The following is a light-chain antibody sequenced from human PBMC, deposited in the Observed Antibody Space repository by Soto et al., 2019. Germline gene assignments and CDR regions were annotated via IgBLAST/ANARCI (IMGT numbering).Light chain of an antibody. Sequence: DIQMTQSPSTLSASVGDRVTFTCRASQSISSWLAWYQQKPGIAPKLLIYDASSLASGVPSRFSGSGSGTEFTLTISSLQPDDFATYYCQQYNIYSPWTFGQGTKVDIK. CDR3: QQYNIYSPWT. V-gene: IGKV1-5*01. CDR1: QSISSW. CDR2: DAS. J-gene: IGKJ1*01.